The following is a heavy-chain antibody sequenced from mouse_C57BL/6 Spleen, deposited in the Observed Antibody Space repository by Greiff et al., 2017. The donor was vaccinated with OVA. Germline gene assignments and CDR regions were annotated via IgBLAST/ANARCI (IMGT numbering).Heavy chain of an antibody. CDR2: IYPGDGDT. V-gene: IGHV1-82*01. CDR1: GYAFSSSW. D-gene: IGHD2-4*01. J-gene: IGHJ2*01. CDR3: ARHDYDED. Sequence: QVQLQQSGPELVKPGASVKISCKASGYAFSSSWMNWVKQRPGKGLEWIGRIYPGDGDTNYNGKFKGKATLTADKSSSTAYMQLSSLTSEDSAVYFCARHDYDEDWGQGTTLTVFS.